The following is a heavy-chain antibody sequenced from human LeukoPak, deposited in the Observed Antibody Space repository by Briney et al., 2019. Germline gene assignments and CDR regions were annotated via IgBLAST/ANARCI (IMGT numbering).Heavy chain of an antibody. CDR2: IYYTGIT. CDR3: ASPGITTFDY. D-gene: IGHD3-22*01. Sequence: PSETLSLTCTVSGASISGNSFYWGWVRQPPGKGLEWIGNIYYTGITYYNPSLKSRVTISVDTSKNQFSLRLNSVTAADTAIYYCASPGITTFDYWGQGTLVTVSS. J-gene: IGHJ4*02. V-gene: IGHV4-39*01. CDR1: GASISGNSFY.